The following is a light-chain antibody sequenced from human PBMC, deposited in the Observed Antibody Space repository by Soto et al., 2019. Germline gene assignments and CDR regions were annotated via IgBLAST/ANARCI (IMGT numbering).Light chain of an antibody. CDR3: QQYSSSPLT. V-gene: IGKV3-20*01. CDR2: GTS. CDR1: QGVNRYY. Sequence: ENVLTQSPGTLSLSPGERATLSCRASQGVNRYYLAWYQQKPGQAPTLLIHGTSTRATGIPDRFSGSGSGTDFTLTISRLEPEDFAVYYCQQYSSSPLTFGGGTKVDIK. J-gene: IGKJ4*01.